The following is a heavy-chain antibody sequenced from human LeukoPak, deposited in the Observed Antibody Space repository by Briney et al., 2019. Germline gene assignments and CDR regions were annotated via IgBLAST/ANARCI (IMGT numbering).Heavy chain of an antibody. D-gene: IGHD3-10*01. CDR2: INHSGST. CDR1: GGSFSGYY. Sequence: SETLSLTCAVYGGSFSGYYWSWIRQPPGKGLEWIGEINHSGSTNYNPSLKSRVTISVDTSKNQFSLKLSSVTAADTAVYYCARDRGITTARGVPSWFDPWGQGTLVTVSS. CDR3: ARDRGITTARGVPSWFDP. J-gene: IGHJ5*02. V-gene: IGHV4-34*01.